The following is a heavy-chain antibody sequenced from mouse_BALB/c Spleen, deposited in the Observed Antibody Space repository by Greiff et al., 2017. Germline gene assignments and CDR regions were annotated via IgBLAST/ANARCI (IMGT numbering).Heavy chain of an antibody. V-gene: IGHV1-87*01. CDR3: ARWGAMDY. CDR1: GYTFTSYW. J-gene: IGHJ4*01. D-gene: IGHD2-3*01. CDR2: IYPGDGDT. Sequence: VQLQESGAELARPGASVKLSCKASGYTFTSYWMQWVKQRPGQGLEWIGAIYPGDGDTRYTQKFKGKATLTADKSSSTAYMQLSSLASEDSAVYYCARWGAMDYWGQGTSVTVSS.